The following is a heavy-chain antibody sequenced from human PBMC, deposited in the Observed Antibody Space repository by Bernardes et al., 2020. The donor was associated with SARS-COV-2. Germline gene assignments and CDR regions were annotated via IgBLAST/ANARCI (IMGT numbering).Heavy chain of an antibody. Sequence: GGSLRLSCAASGLTFRNYWMSWVRQAPGKGLEWVANIKHDGSEQYYVDSVKGRFTISRDNPQNTLHLQLNSLRAEDTAIYYCAKVLRPGYDIVTGIVDWGQGTLVTVSS. CDR3: AKVLRPGYDIVTGIVD. V-gene: IGHV3-7*03. CDR1: GLTFRNYW. D-gene: IGHD3-9*01. CDR2: IKHDGSEQ. J-gene: IGHJ4*02.